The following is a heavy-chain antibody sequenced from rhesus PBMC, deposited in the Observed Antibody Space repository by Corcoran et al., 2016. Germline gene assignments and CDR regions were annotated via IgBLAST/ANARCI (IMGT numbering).Heavy chain of an antibody. Sequence: QVQLQESGPGLVKPSETLSLTCVVSGDSISSDYWGWVRPSPGKGLEWIGYIYGVSGSTNYNPSLKSRVTISTDTSKNQFSLKLTSVTAADTAIYYCAKYCSGTGCGYFEFWGQGALVTVSS. CDR2: IYGVSGST. V-gene: IGHV4S7*01. CDR3: AKYCSGTGCGYFEF. J-gene: IGHJ1*01. D-gene: IGHD2-21*01. CDR1: GDSISSDY.